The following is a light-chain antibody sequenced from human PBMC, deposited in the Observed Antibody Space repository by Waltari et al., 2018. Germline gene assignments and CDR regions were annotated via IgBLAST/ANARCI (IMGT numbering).Light chain of an antibody. J-gene: IGKJ1*01. V-gene: IGKV2-28*01. Sequence: DIVMTQSPLSLPVTPGEPASISCRSSQSLLHSNGFNYLDWYLQKPGPSPQLLIYLGSNRASGVPDRFSGSGSGTDFTLKISRVEAEDVGVYYCMQVLQTPTFGQGTKVEIK. CDR3: MQVLQTPT. CDR2: LGS. CDR1: QSLLHSNGFNY.